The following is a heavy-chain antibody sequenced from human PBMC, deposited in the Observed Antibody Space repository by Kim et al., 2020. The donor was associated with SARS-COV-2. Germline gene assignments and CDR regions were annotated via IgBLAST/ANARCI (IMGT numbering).Heavy chain of an antibody. Sequence: SVKGRFTISRDDSKNTLFLQMNSLRTEDAAVYYCARSHYVSRGIRYHMDVWGTGTTVTASS. CDR3: ARSHYVSRGIRYHMDV. V-gene: IGHV3-30*01. D-gene: IGHD3-10*01. J-gene: IGHJ6*03.